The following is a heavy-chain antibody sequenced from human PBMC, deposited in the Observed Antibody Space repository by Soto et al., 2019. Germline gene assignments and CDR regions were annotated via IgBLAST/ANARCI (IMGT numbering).Heavy chain of an antibody. D-gene: IGHD3-22*01. CDR3: ARADSSGYYSSDY. J-gene: IGHJ4*02. Sequence: GSLRLSCAASGFTFSSYEMNWVRQAPGKGLEWVSYISSSGSTIYYADSVKGRFTISRDNAKNSLYLQMNSLRAEDTAVYYCARADSSGYYSSDYWGQGTLVTVSS. V-gene: IGHV3-48*03. CDR1: GFTFSSYE. CDR2: ISSSGSTI.